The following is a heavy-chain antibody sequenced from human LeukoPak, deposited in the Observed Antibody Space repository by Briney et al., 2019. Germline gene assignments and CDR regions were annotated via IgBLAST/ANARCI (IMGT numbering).Heavy chain of an antibody. CDR2: IYYSGST. CDR3: ARDEKMAAKGYYYGMDV. CDR1: GGSISSSSYY. V-gene: IGHV4-39*07. D-gene: IGHD5-24*01. J-gene: IGHJ6*02. Sequence: SETLSLTCTVSGGSISSSSYYWGWIRQPPGKGLEWIGSIYYSGSTYYNPSLKSRVTISVDTSKNQFSLKLSSVTAADTAVYYCARDEKMAAKGYYYGMDVWGQGTTVTVSS.